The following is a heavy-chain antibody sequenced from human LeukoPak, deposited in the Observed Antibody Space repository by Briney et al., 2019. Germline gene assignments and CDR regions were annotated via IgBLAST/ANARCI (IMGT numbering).Heavy chain of an antibody. J-gene: IGHJ4*02. CDR3: AKKGYYDGSGYYMYYFDH. CDR2: ISGSGGTA. CDR1: GFTFSIYA. Sequence: GGSLRLSCAASGFTFSIYAMSWVRQAPGKGLKWVSAISGSGGTAYYADSVKGRFTISRDNSKNTLYLQMNSLRAEDTAVYYCAKKGYYDGSGYYMYYFDHWGQGTLVTVSS. V-gene: IGHV3-23*01. D-gene: IGHD3-22*01.